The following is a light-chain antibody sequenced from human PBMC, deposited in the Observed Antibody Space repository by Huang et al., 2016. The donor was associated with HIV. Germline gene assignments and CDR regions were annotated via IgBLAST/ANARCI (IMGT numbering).Light chain of an antibody. V-gene: IGKV1-39*01. J-gene: IGKJ4*01. CDR1: QTISTY. CDR2: AAS. CDR3: QQSYSTLLS. Sequence: DIKMTQSPSSLSASMGDRVTITCRASQTISTYLNWYQQRPGKAPKLLIYAASSLQSGVPSRFSGSGSGTDFTLTISSLQPEDFATYYCQQSYSTLLSFGGGTKVAIK.